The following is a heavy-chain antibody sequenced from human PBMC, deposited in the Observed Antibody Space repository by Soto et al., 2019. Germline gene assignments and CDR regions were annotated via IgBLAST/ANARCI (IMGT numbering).Heavy chain of an antibody. V-gene: IGHV1-18*01. D-gene: IGHD3-3*01. CDR1: GYTFTSYG. J-gene: IGHJ3*02. Sequence: ASVKVSCKASGYTFTSYGISWVRQAPGQGLEWMGWISAYNGNTNYAQKLQGRVTMTTDTSTSTAYMELRSLRSDDTAVYYCERVADFWRGPRGHDAFDIWGQGTMVTVSS. CDR3: ERVADFWRGPRGHDAFDI. CDR2: ISAYNGNT.